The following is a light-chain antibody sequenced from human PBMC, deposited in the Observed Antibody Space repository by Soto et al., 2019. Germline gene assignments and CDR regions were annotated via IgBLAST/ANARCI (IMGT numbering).Light chain of an antibody. CDR1: QSVSSSY. J-gene: IGKJ3*01. V-gene: IGKV3-20*01. CDR2: GAS. Sequence: EIVLTQSPGTLSLSPGERATLSCRASQSVSSSYLAWYQQKPGQAPRLLIYGASSRATGIPDRFSGSGSGTDFTLTISRLAPEDFAVYYCQQYGSSSFTFGPGTKVDI. CDR3: QQYGSSSFT.